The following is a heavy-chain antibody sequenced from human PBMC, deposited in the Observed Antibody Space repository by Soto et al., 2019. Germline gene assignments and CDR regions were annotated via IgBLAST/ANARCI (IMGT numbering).Heavy chain of an antibody. CDR2: ISYDVSNK. CDR1: GFTFSSYA. V-gene: IGHV3-30-3*01. Sequence: QVQLVESGGGVVQPGRSLRLSCAASGFTFSSYAMHWVRQAPGKGLEWVAVISYDVSNKYYADSVKGRFTISRDNSKNTLYLQMTSLRAEDTAVYYCARDNSSSSHFDYWGQGTLVTVSS. D-gene: IGHD6-6*01. J-gene: IGHJ4*02. CDR3: ARDNSSSSHFDY.